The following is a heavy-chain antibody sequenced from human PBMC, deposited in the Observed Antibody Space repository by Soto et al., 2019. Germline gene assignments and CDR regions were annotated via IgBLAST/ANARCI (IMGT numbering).Heavy chain of an antibody. CDR1: GGSISSRSYY. CDR2: MYYSGST. CDR3: AADTVTLYYYYYGMDV. D-gene: IGHD4-17*01. Sequence: SETLSLTCTVSGGSISSRSYYWGWIRQPPGKGLEWIGSMYYSGSTYYNPSLKSRVTISVDTSRNQFSLKLSSVTAADTAVYYCAADTVTLYYYYYGMDVWGQGTTVTVSS. V-gene: IGHV4-39*01. J-gene: IGHJ6*02.